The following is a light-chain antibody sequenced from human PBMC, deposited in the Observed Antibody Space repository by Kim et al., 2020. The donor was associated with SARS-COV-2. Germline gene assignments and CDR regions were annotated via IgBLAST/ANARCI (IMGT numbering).Light chain of an antibody. Sequence: CNLSSGYSNYKVDWYQQRPGKGPRFVMRVGTGGIVGSKGDGIPDRFSVLGSGLNRYLTIKNIQEEDESDYHCGADHGSGSNFVHWVFGGGTQLTVL. CDR2: VGTGGIVG. CDR1: SGYSNYK. V-gene: IGLV9-49*01. J-gene: IGLJ3*02. CDR3: GADHGSGSNFVHWV.